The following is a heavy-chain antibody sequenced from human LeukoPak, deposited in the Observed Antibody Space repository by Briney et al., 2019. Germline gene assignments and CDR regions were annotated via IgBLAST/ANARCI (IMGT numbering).Heavy chain of an antibody. CDR1: GFTFTRYW. CDR2: INENGSEK. V-gene: IGHV3-7*01. CDR3: ATLPGWVVVPEGGAFDI. J-gene: IGHJ3*02. Sequence: GGSLRLSCAASGFTFTRYWMSWVRQAPGKGLEWVANINENGSEKKYLDSVKGRFTISRDNARNFVYLQLNSLRAEDTAVYYCATLPGWVVVPEGGAFDIWGQGTMVTVSS. D-gene: IGHD3-22*01.